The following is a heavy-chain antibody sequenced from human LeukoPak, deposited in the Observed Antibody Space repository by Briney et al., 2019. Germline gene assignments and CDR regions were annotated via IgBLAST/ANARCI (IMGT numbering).Heavy chain of an antibody. V-gene: IGHV3-23*01. CDR2: ISGSGGST. Sequence: PGGSLRLSCAASGFTFSSYAMSWVRQAPGKGLEWVSAISGSGGSTYYADSVKGRFTISRDNAKNSLYLQMNSLRAEDTAVYYCARDRVAGIQLWTFDYWGQGTLVTVSS. D-gene: IGHD5-18*01. CDR3: ARDRVAGIQLWTFDY. J-gene: IGHJ4*02. CDR1: GFTFSSYA.